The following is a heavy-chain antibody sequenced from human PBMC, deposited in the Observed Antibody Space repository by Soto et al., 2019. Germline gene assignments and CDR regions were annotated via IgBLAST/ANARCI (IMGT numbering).Heavy chain of an antibody. D-gene: IGHD3-3*01. CDR1: GGSMTSYY. V-gene: IGHV4-59*01. Sequence: PSETLSLTCKVSGGSMTSYYWSWLRQSPGKGLEWIGYIDDAGSTKFNPSLRSRVSMSILTSQGQVSLTLDSVTAADTAVYYCARAYFDFTGGYSPYWYSEVWGRGTLVTVSS. CDR3: ARAYFDFTGGYSPYWYSEV. J-gene: IGHJ2*01. CDR2: IDDAGST.